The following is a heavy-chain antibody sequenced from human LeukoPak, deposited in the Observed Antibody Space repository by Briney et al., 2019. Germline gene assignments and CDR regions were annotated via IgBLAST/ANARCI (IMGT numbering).Heavy chain of an antibody. J-gene: IGHJ4*02. Sequence: PSGTLSLTCTVSGGSIRSSDSYWGWIRQPPGERLEWIGTIYYNGNTYYNPSLQSRIIISVDTSRNQFSLKLTSVTAPDTAVYYCARTVGTHRFDYWGQGILVTVSS. CDR3: ARTVGTHRFDY. V-gene: IGHV4-39*01. CDR1: GGSIRSSDSY. D-gene: IGHD4-23*01. CDR2: IYYNGNT.